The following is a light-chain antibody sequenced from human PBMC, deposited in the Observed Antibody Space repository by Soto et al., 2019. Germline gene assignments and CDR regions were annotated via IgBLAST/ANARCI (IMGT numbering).Light chain of an antibody. CDR2: DAS. CDR3: QQYNSYSWT. V-gene: IGKV1-5*01. CDR1: QSISSW. Sequence: EMKMSQSPSTLSASVVDRVHITFRASQSISSWLAWYQQKPGKAPRLLIYDASSLESGVPSRFSGSGSGTEFTLTISSLQPDDFATYYCQQYNSYSWTFGQGTKVDIK. J-gene: IGKJ1*01.